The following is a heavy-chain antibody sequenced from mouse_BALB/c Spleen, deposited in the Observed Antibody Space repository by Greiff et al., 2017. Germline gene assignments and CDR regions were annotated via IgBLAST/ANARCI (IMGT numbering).Heavy chain of an antibody. CDR1: GFSLTGYG. CDR3: AREGLRGWFAY. Sequence: QVQLKESGPGLVAPSQSLSITCTVSGFSLTGYGVNWVRQPPGKGLEWLGMIWGDGSTDYNSALKSRLSISKDNSKSQVFLKMNSLQTDDTARYYCAREGLRGWFAYWGQGTLVTVSA. V-gene: IGHV2-6-7*01. D-gene: IGHD2-4*01. J-gene: IGHJ3*01. CDR2: IWGDGST.